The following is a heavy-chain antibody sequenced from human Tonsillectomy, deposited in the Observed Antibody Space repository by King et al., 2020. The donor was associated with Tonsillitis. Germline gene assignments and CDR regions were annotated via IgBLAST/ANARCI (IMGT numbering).Heavy chain of an antibody. D-gene: IGHD3-10*01. CDR1: GYSISSGYY. CDR2: IYHSGST. Sequence: VQLQESGPGLVKPSETLSLTCAVSGYSISSGYYWGWIRQPPGKGLEWIGSIYHSGSTYYNPSLKSRVTISVDTSKNQFSLKLSSVTAADTAVYYCASYYPLPSMGYWGQGTLVTVSS. V-gene: IGHV4-38-2*01. J-gene: IGHJ4*02. CDR3: ASYYPLPSMGY.